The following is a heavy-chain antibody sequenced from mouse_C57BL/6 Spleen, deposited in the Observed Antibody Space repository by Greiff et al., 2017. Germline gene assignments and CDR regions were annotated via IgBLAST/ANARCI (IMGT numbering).Heavy chain of an antibody. Sequence: VKLMESGAELVRPGTSVKMSCKASGYTFTNYWIGWAKQRPGHGLEWIGDIYPGGGYTNYNEKFKGKATLTADKSSSTAYMQFSSLTSEDSAIYYCARSDYSNYGGNYFDYWGQGTTLTVSS. CDR3: ARSDYSNYGGNYFDY. V-gene: IGHV1-63*01. J-gene: IGHJ2*01. D-gene: IGHD2-5*01. CDR1: GYTFTNYW. CDR2: IYPGGGYT.